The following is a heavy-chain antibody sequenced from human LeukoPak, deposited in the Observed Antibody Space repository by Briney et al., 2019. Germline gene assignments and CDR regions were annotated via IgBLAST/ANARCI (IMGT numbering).Heavy chain of an antibody. J-gene: IGHJ4*02. D-gene: IGHD1-26*01. CDR2: FDPEDGET. CDR3: ATDLSIVGAADY. CDR1: GYTLTELS. Sequence: ASVKVSCKVSGYTLTELSMHWVRQAPGKGLEWMGGFDPEDGETIYAQKFQGRVTMTEDTSTDTAYMELSSLRSEDTAVYYCATDLSIVGAADYWGQGTLVTVSS. V-gene: IGHV1-24*01.